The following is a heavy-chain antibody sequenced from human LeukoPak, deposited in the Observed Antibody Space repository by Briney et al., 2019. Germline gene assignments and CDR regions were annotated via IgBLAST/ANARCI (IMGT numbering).Heavy chain of an antibody. D-gene: IGHD5-24*01. CDR1: EFSFETYW. CDR3: ARGETMDV. J-gene: IGHJ6*03. CDR2: INEDGSEK. Sequence: GGSLGLSCVALEFSFETYWMSWVRQAPGKGPEWVANINEDGSEKHYVGSVRGRFTISRDNADNSLHLQMNSLRPEDMAVYYCARGETMDVWGKGTTVTVSS. V-gene: IGHV3-7*01.